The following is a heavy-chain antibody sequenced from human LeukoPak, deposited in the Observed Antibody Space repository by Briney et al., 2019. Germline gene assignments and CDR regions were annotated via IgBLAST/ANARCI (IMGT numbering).Heavy chain of an antibody. CDR2: ITGSGGST. D-gene: IGHD3-16*01. J-gene: IGHJ6*02. Sequence: GASLRLSRAASGFTFSNYAMRWVRQAPGKGLEWVSSITGSGGSTYYADSVKGRFTVSRDNSKNTLYPQMSSLRGKDTAVYYCARPFSTKGGYFYAMDVGGQGTTVPVSS. CDR3: ARPFSTKGGYFYAMDV. V-gene: IGHV3-23*01. CDR1: GFTFSNYA.